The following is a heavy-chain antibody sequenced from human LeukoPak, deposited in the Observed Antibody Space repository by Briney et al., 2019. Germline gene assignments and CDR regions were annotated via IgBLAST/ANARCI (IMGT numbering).Heavy chain of an antibody. CDR1: GFTFSGYA. Sequence: PGGSLRLSCAASGFTFSGYAMSRVRQPPGKGLEYVSAISSSGGNTYYADSVKGRFTISRDNAKSTVFLQMNSLRVEDTAVYYCARGPPGFRVGDYWGQGTLVTVSS. V-gene: IGHV3-23*01. D-gene: IGHD1-1*01. CDR3: ARGPPGFRVGDY. CDR2: ISSSGGNT. J-gene: IGHJ4*02.